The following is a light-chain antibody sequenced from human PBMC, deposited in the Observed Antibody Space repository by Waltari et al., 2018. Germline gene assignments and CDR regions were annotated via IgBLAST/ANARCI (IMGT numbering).Light chain of an antibody. CDR3: QQYGSSRWT. J-gene: IGKJ1*01. Sequence: EIVLTQSPGPLSLSPGERATLTCRASQSVSSSYLAWYQQKPGQAPRLLIYGASSRATGIPDRLSGSGSGTDFTLTISRLEPEDFAVYYCQQYGSSRWTFGQGTKVEIK. CDR1: QSVSSSY. CDR2: GAS. V-gene: IGKV3-20*01.